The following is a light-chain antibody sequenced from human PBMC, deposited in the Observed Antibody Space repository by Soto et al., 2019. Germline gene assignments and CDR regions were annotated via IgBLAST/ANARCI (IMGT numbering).Light chain of an antibody. CDR3: QQYGSSPRT. Sequence: EIVLTQSPGTLSLSPGERATLSCRASQSVSSSYLAWYQQKPGQAPRLLMYGASSRATGIPDRFSGSGCGTDFTLTISRLEPEDSAVYYCQQYGSSPRTFGQGTNLEI. CDR1: QSVSSSY. V-gene: IGKV3-20*01. CDR2: GAS. J-gene: IGKJ2*01.